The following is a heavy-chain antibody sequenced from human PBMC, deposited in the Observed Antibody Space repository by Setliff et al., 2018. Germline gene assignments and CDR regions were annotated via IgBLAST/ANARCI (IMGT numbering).Heavy chain of an antibody. J-gene: IGHJ6*03. Sequence: GGSLRLSCAASGFTFSSYRMHWVRQAPGKGLEWVSVIYNDGDTYHADSVKGRFTISRDNSKKTLYPQMNSLRGDDTAVYYCAREGRSSGWYSGDYFYVYMDVWGRGTTVTVSS. CDR2: IYNDGDT. D-gene: IGHD6-19*01. CDR3: AREGRSSGWYSGDYFYVYMDV. CDR1: GFTFSSYR. V-gene: IGHV3-NL1*01.